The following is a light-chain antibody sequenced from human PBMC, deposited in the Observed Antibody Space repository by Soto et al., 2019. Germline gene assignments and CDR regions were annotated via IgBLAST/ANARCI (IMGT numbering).Light chain of an antibody. J-gene: IGKJ1*01. V-gene: IGKV3-15*01. CDR1: QSVSK. Sequence: EILLTQSPGTLSLSPGDSATLSCKASQSVSKLAWYQQTPGQAPRLLIFGASARATGIPGRFSGSGSGTDFTLTISCLQSEDFATYYCQQYYSFPRTFGQGTKV. CDR2: GAS. CDR3: QQYYSFPRT.